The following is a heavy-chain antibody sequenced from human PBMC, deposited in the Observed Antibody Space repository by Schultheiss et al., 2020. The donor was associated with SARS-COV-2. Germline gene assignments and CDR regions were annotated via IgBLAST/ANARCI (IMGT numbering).Heavy chain of an antibody. CDR2: IYPGDSDT. V-gene: IGHV5-51*01. D-gene: IGHD3-22*01. CDR1: GYSVTSYW. CDR3: ARGSEAEAYDSTGFSDFPY. J-gene: IGHJ4*02. Sequence: GGSLRLSCKGSGYSVTSYWIGWVRQMPGKGLAWMGIIYPGDSDTRYSPSFQGQVTISADKSISTAYLQWSSLQASDTAMYYCARGSEAEAYDSTGFSDFPYWGQGNLVTVSS.